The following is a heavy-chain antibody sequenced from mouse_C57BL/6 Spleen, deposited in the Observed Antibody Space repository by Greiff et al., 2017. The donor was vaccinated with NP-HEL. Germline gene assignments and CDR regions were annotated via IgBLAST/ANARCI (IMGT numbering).Heavy chain of an antibody. CDR3: NSKGAWFAY. J-gene: IGHJ3*01. V-gene: IGHV1-26*01. CDR1: GYTFTDYY. Sequence: VQLQQSGPELVKPGASVKISCKASGYTFTDYYMNWVKQSHGKSLEWIGDINPNNGGTSYNQKFKGKATLTVDKSSSTAYMELRSLTSEDSAVYYCNSKGAWFAYWGQGTLVTVSA. CDR2: INPNNGGT. D-gene: IGHD2-5*01.